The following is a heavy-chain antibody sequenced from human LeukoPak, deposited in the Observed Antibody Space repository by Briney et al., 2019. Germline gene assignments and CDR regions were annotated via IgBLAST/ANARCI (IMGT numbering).Heavy chain of an antibody. V-gene: IGHV4-34*01. D-gene: IGHD1-26*01. Sequence: SETLSLTCAVYGGSFSGYYWSWIRQPPGKGLEWIGEINHSGSTNYNPSLKSRVTISVDTSKNQFSLKLSSVTAADTAVYYCARGRREGDNSADWWFDPWGQGTLVTVSS. CDR2: INHSGST. CDR3: ARGRREGDNSADWWFDP. J-gene: IGHJ5*02. CDR1: GGSFSGYY.